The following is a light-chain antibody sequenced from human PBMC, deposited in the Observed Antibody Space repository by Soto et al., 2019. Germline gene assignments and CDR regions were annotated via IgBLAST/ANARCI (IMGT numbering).Light chain of an antibody. J-gene: IGKJ4*01. CDR1: QDIKNY. CDR2: DAS. Sequence: DIQMTQSPSSLSASVGDGVTITCQASQDIKNYLNWYQQKPGKGPNLLIYDASNLKTGVPTRFSGSGSGTHFTFTISSLQPEDIATYYCQHYDHLPPLSFGGGTKVEIK. V-gene: IGKV1-33*01. CDR3: QHYDHLPPLS.